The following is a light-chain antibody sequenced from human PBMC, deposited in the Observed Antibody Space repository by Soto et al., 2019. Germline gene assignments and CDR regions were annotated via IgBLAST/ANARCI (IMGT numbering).Light chain of an antibody. CDR3: QQYNSYPWT. J-gene: IGKJ1*01. V-gene: IGKV1-5*03. CDR1: QSISSW. Sequence: DIQMTHSPSTLSVSVGDRVTITCRASQSISSWLAWYQQKPGKAPRLLIYKASSLESGVPSRFSGSGSGTEFTLTISSLQPDDFATYYCQQYNSYPWTFGQGTKVEIK. CDR2: KAS.